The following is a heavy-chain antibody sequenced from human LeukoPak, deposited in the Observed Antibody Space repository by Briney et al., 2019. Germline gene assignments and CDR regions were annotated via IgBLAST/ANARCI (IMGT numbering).Heavy chain of an antibody. J-gene: IGHJ6*03. V-gene: IGHV1-2*02. CDR2: INPNSVGT. CDR1: GYTFTGYY. Sequence: ASVKVSCKASGYTFTGYYMHWVRQAPGQGLEWMGWINPNSVGTNYAQKFQGRVTMTRDTSISTAYMELSRLRSDDTAVYYCARRGTYYYGSGIPYYYYYMDVWGKGTTVTVSS. CDR3: ARRGTYYYGSGIPYYYYYMDV. D-gene: IGHD3-10*01.